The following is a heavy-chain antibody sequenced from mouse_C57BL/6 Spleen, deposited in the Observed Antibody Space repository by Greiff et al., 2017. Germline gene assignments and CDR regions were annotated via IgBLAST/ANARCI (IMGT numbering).Heavy chain of an antibody. CDR1: GFTFSNYW. V-gene: IGHV6-3*01. J-gene: IGHJ4*01. CDR2: IRLKSDNYAT. D-gene: IGHD2-2*01. CDR3: TAYGYGGYAMDY. Sequence: EVKLMESGGGLVQPGGSMKLSCVASGFTFSNYWMNWVRQSPEKGLEWVAQIRLKSDNYATHYAESVKGRFTISRDDSKSSVYLQMNNLRAEDTGIYYCTAYGYGGYAMDYWGQGTSVTVSS.